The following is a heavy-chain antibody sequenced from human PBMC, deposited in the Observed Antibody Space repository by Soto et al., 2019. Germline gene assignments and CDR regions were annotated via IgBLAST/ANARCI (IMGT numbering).Heavy chain of an antibody. D-gene: IGHD5-12*01. CDR3: AGGSQYSGYAVWANWFDP. Sequence: QVQLVQSGAEVKKPGSSVKVSCKASGGTFSSYAISWVRQAPGQGLEWMGGIIPIFGTANYAQKFQGRVTITADESTSTAYMELSSLRSEDTAVYYCAGGSQYSGYAVWANWFDPWGQGTLVTVSS. CDR2: IIPIFGTA. CDR1: GGTFSSYA. V-gene: IGHV1-69*01. J-gene: IGHJ5*02.